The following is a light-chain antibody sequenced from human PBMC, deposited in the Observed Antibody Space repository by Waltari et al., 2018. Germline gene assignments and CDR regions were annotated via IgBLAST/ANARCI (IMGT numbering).Light chain of an antibody. CDR2: DVS. CDR1: SSDVGGYAY. CDR3: SSYTSTNTWV. V-gene: IGLV2-14*01. J-gene: IGLJ3*02. Sequence: QSALTQPASVSGSPGQSITISCTGTSSDVGGYAYVTWYQQHPGKAPKFMNYDVSKRPSGVSNRFSGSKSGNTASLTISGLQAEDEADYYCSSYTSTNTWVFGGGTKLTVL.